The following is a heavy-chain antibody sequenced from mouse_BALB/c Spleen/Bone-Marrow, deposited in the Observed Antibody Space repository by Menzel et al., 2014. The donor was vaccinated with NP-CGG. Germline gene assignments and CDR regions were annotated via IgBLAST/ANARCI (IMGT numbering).Heavy chain of an antibody. D-gene: IGHD2-4*01. CDR1: GSTFSSYA. CDR3: ARLITRGNFDY. J-gene: IGHJ2*01. CDR2: ISSGGST. Sequence: EVHLVESGGGLVKPGGSLKLSCAASGSTFSSYAMSWVRQTPEKRLEWVASISSGGSTYYPDSVKGRFTISRDNARNILYLQMSRLRSEDTAMYYCARLITRGNFDYWGQGTTLTVSS. V-gene: IGHV5-6-5*01.